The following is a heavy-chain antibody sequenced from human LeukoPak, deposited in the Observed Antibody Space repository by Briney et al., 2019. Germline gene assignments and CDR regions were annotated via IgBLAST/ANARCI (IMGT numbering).Heavy chain of an antibody. D-gene: IGHD6-19*01. Sequence: ASVKVSCKASGYTFTGYYMHWVRQAPGQGLEWMGWINPNSGGTNYAQKFQGRVTMTRDTSISTAYMELSRLRSDDTAVYYCARDSEQWLVNNWFDPWGQGTLVTVSS. V-gene: IGHV1-2*02. CDR1: GYTFTGYY. CDR2: INPNSGGT. J-gene: IGHJ5*02. CDR3: ARDSEQWLVNNWFDP.